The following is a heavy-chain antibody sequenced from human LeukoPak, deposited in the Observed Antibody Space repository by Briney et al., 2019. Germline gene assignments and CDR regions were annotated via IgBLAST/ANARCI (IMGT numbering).Heavy chain of an antibody. J-gene: IGHJ5*02. Sequence: SETLSLTCTVSGYSISSGYYWGWIRQPPGKGLEWIGSIYHSGSTYYNPSLKSRVTMSVDTSKNQFSLKLSSVTAADTAVYYCARGGGPSNWFDPWGQGTLVTASS. D-gene: IGHD4-23*01. V-gene: IGHV4-38-2*02. CDR1: GYSISSGYY. CDR3: ARGGGPSNWFDP. CDR2: IYHSGST.